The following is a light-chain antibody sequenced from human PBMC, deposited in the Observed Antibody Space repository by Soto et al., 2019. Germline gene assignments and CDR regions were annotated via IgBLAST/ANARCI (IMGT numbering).Light chain of an antibody. V-gene: IGKV3-15*01. Sequence: EIVMTQCPATLSVSRGERATLSCRASQSVSNKLVWYQQKPGQAPRLLIYAASTRATGIPARLSGSGYETELTITISSMQHEDLEVYYCQQYANWPKTFGQGTKVDIK. J-gene: IGKJ1*01. CDR3: QQYANWPKT. CDR1: QSVSNK. CDR2: AAS.